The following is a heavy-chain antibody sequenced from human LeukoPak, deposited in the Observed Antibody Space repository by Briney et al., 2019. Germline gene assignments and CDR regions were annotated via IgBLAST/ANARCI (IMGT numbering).Heavy chain of an antibody. V-gene: IGHV3-23*01. CDR2: ISGSGGST. Sequence: GGSLRLSCAASGFTFSSYAMSWVRQATGNGLEWVSAISGSGGSTYYADSVKGRFTISRDNSKNTLYLQMNSLRAEDTAVYYCATRPNWNDVSWSDPWGQGTLVTVSS. CDR3: ATRPNWNDVSWSDP. J-gene: IGHJ5*02. D-gene: IGHD1-20*01. CDR1: GFTFSSYA.